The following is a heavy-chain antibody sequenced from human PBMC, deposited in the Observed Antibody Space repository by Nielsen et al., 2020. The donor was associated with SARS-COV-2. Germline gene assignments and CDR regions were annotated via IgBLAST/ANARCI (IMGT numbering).Heavy chain of an antibody. J-gene: IGHJ4*02. Sequence: SVKVSCKASGGTFSSYAISWVRQAPGQGLEWMGGIIPIFGTANYAQKFQGRVTITADESTSTAYMELSSLRSEDTAVYYCARDLGPDSSSWLNYFDYWGQGTLVTVSS. V-gene: IGHV1-69*13. CDR1: GGTFSSYA. D-gene: IGHD6-13*01. CDR2: IIPIFGTA. CDR3: ARDLGPDSSSWLNYFDY.